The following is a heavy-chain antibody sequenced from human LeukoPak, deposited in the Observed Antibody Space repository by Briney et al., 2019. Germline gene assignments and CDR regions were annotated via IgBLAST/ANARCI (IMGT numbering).Heavy chain of an antibody. Sequence: SQTLSLTCTVSGGSISSGDYYWSWIRQPPGKGLEWIGYIYYSGSTYYNPSLKSRVTIPVDTSKNQFSLKLSSVTAADTAVYYCARAWIDVVVPATFDYWGQGTLVTVSS. CDR3: ARAWIDVVVPATFDY. CDR1: GGSISSGDYY. V-gene: IGHV4-30-4*01. J-gene: IGHJ4*02. D-gene: IGHD2-2*01. CDR2: IYYSGST.